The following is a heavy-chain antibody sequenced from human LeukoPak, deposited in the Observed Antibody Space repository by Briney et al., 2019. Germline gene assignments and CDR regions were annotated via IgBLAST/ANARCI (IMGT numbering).Heavy chain of an antibody. CDR1: GFTFSSYG. CDR3: AKAERDTATRR. CDR2: ISCDGSNK. Sequence: GRSLRLSCAASGFTFSSYGMHWVRQAPGKGLEWVAVISCDGSNKYYADSVKGRFTISRDNSKNTLYLQMNSLRAEDTAVYYCAKAERDTATRRWGQGTLVTVSS. D-gene: IGHD5-18*01. V-gene: IGHV3-30*18. J-gene: IGHJ4*02.